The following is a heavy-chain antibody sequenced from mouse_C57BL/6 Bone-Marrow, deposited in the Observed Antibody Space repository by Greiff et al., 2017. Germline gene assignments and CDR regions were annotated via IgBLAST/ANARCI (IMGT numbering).Heavy chain of an antibody. Sequence: VKLQESGAELARPGASVKMSCKASGYTFTSYTMHWVKQRPGQGLEWIGYINPSSGYTKYNQKFKDKATLTADKSSSTAYMQLSSLTSEDSAVYYCARSKEYDRRYFDYWGQGTTLTVSS. V-gene: IGHV1-4*01. J-gene: IGHJ2*01. CDR1: GYTFTSYT. CDR2: INPSSGYT. CDR3: ARSKEYDRRYFDY. D-gene: IGHD2-14*01.